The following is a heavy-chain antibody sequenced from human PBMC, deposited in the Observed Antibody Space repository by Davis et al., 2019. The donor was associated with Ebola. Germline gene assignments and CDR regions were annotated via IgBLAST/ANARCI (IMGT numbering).Heavy chain of an antibody. CDR3: ARVSCAGGSCPLAH. J-gene: IGHJ4*02. CDR2: IYPGDSDT. D-gene: IGHD2-8*02. V-gene: IGHV5-51*01. Sequence: GSLKISCKGSGYSFTSYWIAWVRQMPGKGLEWMGIIYPGDSDTRYSPSFRGQVTISADKSFSTAYLQWSGRKASDTAMYYCARVSCAGGSCPLAHWGQGTLITVSS. CDR1: GYSFTSYW.